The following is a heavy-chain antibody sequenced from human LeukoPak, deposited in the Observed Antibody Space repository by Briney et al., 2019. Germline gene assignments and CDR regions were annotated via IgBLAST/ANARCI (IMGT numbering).Heavy chain of an antibody. CDR2: FDPEYDEDGET. J-gene: IGHJ4*02. Sequence: GASVTVSCTVSGYILAEVAINWVRQAPGKGLEWIGGFDPEYDEDGETLFAQKFQGRVTMTEDASTDTAYMVLSSLRSEDTAVYYCAMTDRYAGRPFDYWGQGTLVTVSS. CDR1: GYILAEVA. CDR3: AMTDRYAGRPFDY. D-gene: IGHD5-12*01. V-gene: IGHV1-24*01.